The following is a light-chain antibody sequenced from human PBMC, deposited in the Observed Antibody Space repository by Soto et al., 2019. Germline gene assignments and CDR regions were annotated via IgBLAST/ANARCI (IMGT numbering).Light chain of an antibody. V-gene: IGLV2-8*01. CDR1: SSDVGGDNY. Sequence: QYALTQPPSASGAPGQSATISCTGTSSDVGGDNYVSWYQEHPGKAPKLMIYEVTKRPSGVPDRFSGSKSGNTATLTVSGLEAEDEADYYCSSYAGSNNLVFGGGTKLTVL. J-gene: IGLJ2*01. CDR3: SSYAGSNNLV. CDR2: EVT.